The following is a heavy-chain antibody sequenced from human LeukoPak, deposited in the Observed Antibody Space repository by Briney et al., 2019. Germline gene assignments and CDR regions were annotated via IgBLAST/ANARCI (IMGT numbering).Heavy chain of an antibody. CDR2: INHSGST. CDR1: GGSFSGYY. V-gene: IGHV4-34*01. J-gene: IGHJ4*02. D-gene: IGHD6-19*01. CDR3: AKDIGFAGGQWLVLYY. Sequence: SETLSLTCAVYGGSFSGYYWSWIRQPPGKGLEWIGDINHSGSTNYNPSLKSRVTISVDTSKNQFSLKLSSVTAADTAVYYCAKDIGFAGGQWLVLYYWGQGTLVTVSS.